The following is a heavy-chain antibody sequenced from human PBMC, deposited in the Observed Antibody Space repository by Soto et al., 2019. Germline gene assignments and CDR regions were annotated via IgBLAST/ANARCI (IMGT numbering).Heavy chain of an antibody. D-gene: IGHD2-2*01. CDR1: AYTFTNYA. J-gene: IGHJ2*01. Sequence: ASVKVSCKASAYTFTNYAMHWVRQAPGQRLEWMGWINTGNGDTKYSQKFQGRVTITRDTSASTAYMELSSLRSEDTAVYYCARNPDCSSTSCPNWYFDLWGRGTLVTVSS. CDR3: ARNPDCSSTSCPNWYFDL. V-gene: IGHV1-3*04. CDR2: INTGNGDT.